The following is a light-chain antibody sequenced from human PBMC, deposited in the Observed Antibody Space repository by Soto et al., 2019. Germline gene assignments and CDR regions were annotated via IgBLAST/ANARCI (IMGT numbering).Light chain of an antibody. V-gene: IGKV3-15*01. CDR1: QSVSSD. CDR3: QQYNNWPRT. CDR2: GAS. J-gene: IGKJ1*01. Sequence: EIVMTQSPAPLSVSPGERATLACRASQSVSSDLAWYHQKPGQAPRLLIYGASTRATGIPARFSGSGSGTEFTLTINSLQSEDFAVYYCQQYNNWPRTFGQATKVDI.